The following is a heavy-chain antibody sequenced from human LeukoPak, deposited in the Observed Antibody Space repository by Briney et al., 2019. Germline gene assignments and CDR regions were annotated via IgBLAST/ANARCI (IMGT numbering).Heavy chain of an antibody. V-gene: IGHV4-38-2*02. D-gene: IGHD6-19*01. Sequence: SETLSLTCTVSGASITNGYYGGGIRQSPGQGLEGIGRIYHSGRTYRNPSLQSRVSMSADTSNNQFSLTLSSVTAADTAVYYCARGTGAVAGHPDAFDIWGQGTMVTVSS. CDR3: ARGTGAVAGHPDAFDI. J-gene: IGHJ3*02. CDR2: IYHSGRT. CDR1: GASITNGYY.